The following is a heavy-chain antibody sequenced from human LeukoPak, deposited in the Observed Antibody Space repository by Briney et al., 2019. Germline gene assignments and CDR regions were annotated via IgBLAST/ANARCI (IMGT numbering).Heavy chain of an antibody. J-gene: IGHJ3*02. CDR1: GYSFTVYY. Sequence: ASVKVSCKASGYSFTVYYMHWVRQVPGQGLEWMGWINPSSGGTKFAQKFQGRVTMTRDTSISTAYMELSRLRSDDTAVYYCAREDASAFDIWGQGTMVTVSS. V-gene: IGHV1-2*02. CDR2: INPSSGGT. CDR3: AREDASAFDI.